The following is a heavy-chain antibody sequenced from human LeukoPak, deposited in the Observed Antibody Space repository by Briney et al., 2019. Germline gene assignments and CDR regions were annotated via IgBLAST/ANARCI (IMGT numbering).Heavy chain of an antibody. Sequence: GGSQRLSCAASGFSFSSYAMSWVRQAPGKGLEWVSFISGSGATTYYADFVKGRFTISRDNSQNTVYLQMNTLTDEDTAVYYCVKDLRLVISVAGTPRDAFDIWGQGTVVTVSS. CDR2: ISGSGATT. CDR1: GFSFSSYA. V-gene: IGHV3-23*01. J-gene: IGHJ3*02. CDR3: VKDLRLVISVAGTPRDAFDI. D-gene: IGHD6-19*01.